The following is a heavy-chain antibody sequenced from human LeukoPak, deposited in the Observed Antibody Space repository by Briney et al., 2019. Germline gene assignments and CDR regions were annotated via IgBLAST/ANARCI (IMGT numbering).Heavy chain of an antibody. D-gene: IGHD3-10*01. CDR1: GGSISSYY. CDR3: ARAVLGYYYGSGSYYNWFDP. Sequence: SETLSLTCTVSGGSISSYYWSWIRQPPGKGLEWFGYIYYSGSTNYNPSLKSRVTISVDTSKNQFSLKLSSVTAADTAVYYCARAVLGYYYGSGSYYNWFDPWGQGTLVTVSS. J-gene: IGHJ5*02. CDR2: IYYSGST. V-gene: IGHV4-59*01.